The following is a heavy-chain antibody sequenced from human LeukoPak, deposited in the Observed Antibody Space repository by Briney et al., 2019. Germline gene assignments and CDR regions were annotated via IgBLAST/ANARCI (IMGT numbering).Heavy chain of an antibody. D-gene: IGHD6-6*01. V-gene: IGHV4-39*01. Sequence: PSETLSLTCTVSGGSISSSSYYWGWIRQPPGKGLEWIGSIYYSGSTYYNPSLKSRVTISVDTSKNQFSLKLSSVTAADTAVYYCARHTHIAALRLDYWGQGTLVTVSS. J-gene: IGHJ4*02. CDR2: IYYSGST. CDR1: GGSISSSSYY. CDR3: ARHTHIAALRLDY.